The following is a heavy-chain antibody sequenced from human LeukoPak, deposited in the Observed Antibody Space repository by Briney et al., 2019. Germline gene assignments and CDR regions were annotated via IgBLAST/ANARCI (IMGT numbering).Heavy chain of an antibody. V-gene: IGHV3-21*01. Sequence: GGSLRLSCAASGFTFSSYSMNWVRQAPGKGLEWVSSISSSSSYIYYADSVKGRFTISRDNAKNSLYLQMNSLRAEDTAVYYCAKALALGYCSSTSCYTYYYGMDVWGQGTTVTVSS. CDR2: ISSSSSYI. CDR1: GFTFSSYS. J-gene: IGHJ6*02. CDR3: AKALALGYCSSTSCYTYYYGMDV. D-gene: IGHD2-2*02.